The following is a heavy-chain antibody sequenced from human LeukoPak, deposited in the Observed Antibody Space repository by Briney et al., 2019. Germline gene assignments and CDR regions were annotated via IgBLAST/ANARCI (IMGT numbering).Heavy chain of an antibody. CDR1: GGSFSGYY. Sequence: QTSETLSLTCAVYGGSFSGYYWSWVRQAPGKGLEWVSAISGSGGSTYYADSVKGRFTISRDNSKNTLYLQMNSLRAEDTAVYYCAKDPSCSSTSCYSYGMDVWGQGTTVTVSS. J-gene: IGHJ6*02. CDR2: ISGSGGST. V-gene: IGHV3-23*01. CDR3: AKDPSCSSTSCYSYGMDV. D-gene: IGHD2-2*01.